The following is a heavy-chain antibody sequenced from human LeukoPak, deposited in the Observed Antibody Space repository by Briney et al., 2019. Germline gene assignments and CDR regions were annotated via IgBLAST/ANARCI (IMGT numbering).Heavy chain of an antibody. Sequence: ASVKVSCKASGYTFTGHYIHWIRQAPGQGLEWMGWINPNSGGTEYAQKFQGRLTVTRDTSTSTAYMELSGLRADDAAAYYCARVDYCTKGVCINFDLWGQGTLVTVSS. J-gene: IGHJ4*02. CDR2: INPNSGGT. CDR3: ARVDYCTKGVCINFDL. D-gene: IGHD2-8*01. CDR1: GYTFTGHY. V-gene: IGHV1-2*02.